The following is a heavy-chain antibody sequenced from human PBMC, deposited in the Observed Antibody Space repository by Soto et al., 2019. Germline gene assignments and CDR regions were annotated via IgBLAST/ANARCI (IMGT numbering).Heavy chain of an antibody. V-gene: IGHV1-18*01. Sequence: QVQLVQSGAEVKKPGASVKVSCKASGYTFTSYGISWVRQAPGQGLEWMGWISAYNGNTKYTQKLQGRVTMTTDTSTSTGYMELRSLRSDDTAVDYCARDLAVGLVDYWGQGTLVTVSS. J-gene: IGHJ4*02. CDR2: ISAYNGNT. D-gene: IGHD6-19*01. CDR3: ARDLAVGLVDY. CDR1: GYTFTSYG.